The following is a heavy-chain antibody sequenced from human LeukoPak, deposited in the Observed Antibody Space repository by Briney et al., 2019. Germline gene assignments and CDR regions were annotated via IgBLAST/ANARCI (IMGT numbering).Heavy chain of an antibody. D-gene: IGHD3-10*01. J-gene: IGHJ4*02. CDR3: ARDINGVRGVMGWYYFDY. Sequence: PGGSLRLSCAASGFTFSSYSMNWVRQAPGKGLEWVSYISSSSSTIYYADSVKGRFTISRDNAKNPLYLQMNSLRAEDTALYYCARDINGVRGVMGWYYFDYWGQGTLVTVSS. V-gene: IGHV3-48*04. CDR2: ISSSSSTI. CDR1: GFTFSSYS.